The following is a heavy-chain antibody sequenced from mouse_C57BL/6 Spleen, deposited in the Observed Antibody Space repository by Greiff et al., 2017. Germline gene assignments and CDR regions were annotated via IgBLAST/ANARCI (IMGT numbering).Heavy chain of an antibody. Sequence: EVQRVESGGGLVKPGGSLKLSCAASGFTFSSYAMSWVRQTPEKRLEWVATISDGGSYTYYPDNVKGRFTISRDNAKNNLYLQMSHLKSEDTAMYYCAREGVVARDWYFDVWGTGTTVTVSS. D-gene: IGHD1-1*01. CDR3: AREGVVARDWYFDV. V-gene: IGHV5-4*01. CDR1: GFTFSSYA. CDR2: ISDGGSYT. J-gene: IGHJ1*03.